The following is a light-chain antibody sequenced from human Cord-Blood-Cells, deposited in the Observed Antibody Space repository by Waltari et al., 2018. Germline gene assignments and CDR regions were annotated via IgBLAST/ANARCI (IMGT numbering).Light chain of an antibody. CDR1: PSVLYSSNNKNY. CDR3: QQYYSTPLT. V-gene: IGKV4-1*01. CDR2: WAS. J-gene: IGKJ4*01. Sequence: IVMTQSPDSLAVSLGERAPINCKSSPSVLYSSNNKNYLAWYQQKPGQPPMRLIYWASTRESGVPDRFSGSGSGTDFTLTISSLQAEDVAVYYCQQYYSTPLTFGGGTKVEIK.